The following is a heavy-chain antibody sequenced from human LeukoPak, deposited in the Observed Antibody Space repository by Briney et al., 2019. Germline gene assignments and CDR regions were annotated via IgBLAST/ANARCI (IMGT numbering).Heavy chain of an antibody. CDR2: IKEDGSDE. V-gene: IGHV3-7*05. CDR1: GFTFSNYW. D-gene: IGHD5-24*01. CDR3: ARDTGYNTFDY. Sequence: GGSLRLSCAASGFTFSNYWMSWVRQAPGKGLEWVANIKEDGSDEYYVDSVKGRFTISRDNAKNSQYLQMNSLRAEDTAVYYCARDTGYNTFDYWGQGTLVTVSS. J-gene: IGHJ4*02.